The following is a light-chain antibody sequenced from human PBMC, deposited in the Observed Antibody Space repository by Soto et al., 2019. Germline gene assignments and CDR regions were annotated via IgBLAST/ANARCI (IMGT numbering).Light chain of an antibody. Sequence: QSALTQPASVSGSPGQSITIYCTGTSGDIGTYNLVSWYQQHPGRAPKLIIFEGNKRPSGVSNRFSASKSGNTASLAVSGLQAEDEADYHCCSYAGRSTVICGGGTKLTVL. CDR2: EGN. J-gene: IGLJ2*01. CDR1: SGDIGTYNL. V-gene: IGLV2-23*01. CDR3: CSYAGRSTVI.